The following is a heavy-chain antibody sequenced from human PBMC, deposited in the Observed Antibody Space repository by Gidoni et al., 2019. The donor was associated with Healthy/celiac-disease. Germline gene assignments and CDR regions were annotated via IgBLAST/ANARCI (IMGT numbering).Heavy chain of an antibody. J-gene: IGHJ6*03. Sequence: EVQLVESGGGLVKPGGSLRLSCAASGFTFSSYSMNWVRQAPGKGLECVSSISSSSSYIYYADSVKGRFTISRDNAKNSLYLQMNSLRAEDTAVYYCARDGGHNWKRLLYMDVWGKGTTVTVSS. D-gene: IGHD1-1*01. CDR3: ARDGGHNWKRLLYMDV. V-gene: IGHV3-21*01. CDR1: GFTFSSYS. CDR2: ISSSSSYI.